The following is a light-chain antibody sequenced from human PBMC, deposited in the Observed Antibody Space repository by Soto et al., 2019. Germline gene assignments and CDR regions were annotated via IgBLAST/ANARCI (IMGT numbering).Light chain of an antibody. Sequence: QSVLTQPASVSGSPGQSITISCTGTSSDVGGYNSVSWYQQHPGKVPKLIIYDVSNRPSGVSNRFSGSKSGNTASLTISGLQAEDEADYYCNSYANSNTPEVFGGWTKLTVL. CDR2: DVS. CDR3: NSYANSNTPEV. J-gene: IGLJ3*02. CDR1: SSDVGGYNS. V-gene: IGLV2-14*01.